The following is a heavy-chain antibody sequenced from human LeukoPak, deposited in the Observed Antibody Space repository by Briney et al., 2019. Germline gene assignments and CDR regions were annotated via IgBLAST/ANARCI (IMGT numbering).Heavy chain of an antibody. CDR2: ISYDGSNK. CDR3: ARDLGYSYGYGYYGMDV. D-gene: IGHD5-18*01. J-gene: IGHJ6*02. V-gene: IGHV3-30*04. Sequence: PGGSLRLSCAASGFTFSSYAMHWVRQAPGKGLEWVAVISYDGSNKYYADSVKGRFTISRDNSKNTLYLQMNSLRAEDTAVYYCARDLGYSYGYGYYGMDVWGQGTTVTVSS. CDR1: GFTFSSYA.